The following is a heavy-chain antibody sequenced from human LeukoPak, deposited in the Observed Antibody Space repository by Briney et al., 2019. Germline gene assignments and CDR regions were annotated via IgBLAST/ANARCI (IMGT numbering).Heavy chain of an antibody. V-gene: IGHV4-30-4*01. CDR1: GGSISSGDYY. Sequence: SETLSLTCTVSGGSISSGDYYWSWIRQPPGMGLVWIGYIYYSGSTYYNPSLKSRVTISVDTSKNQFSLKLNSVTAADTAVYYCARVDYGDYYFDSWGQGTLVTVSS. J-gene: IGHJ4*02. CDR2: IYYSGST. CDR3: ARVDYGDYYFDS. D-gene: IGHD4-17*01.